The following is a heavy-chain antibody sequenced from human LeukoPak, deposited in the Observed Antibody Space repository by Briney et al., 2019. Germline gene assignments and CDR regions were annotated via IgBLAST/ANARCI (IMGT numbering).Heavy chain of an antibody. J-gene: IGHJ4*02. CDR1: GYTFTDYD. Sequence: ASVKVSCKTSGYTFTDYDVHWVRQAPGQGLEWMGWVNPNTGATMYAQKFQGRVTMTRDTSISTAYIDVSRLLSDDTAVYYCARADELGDHHIDSWGQGTLVTVSS. V-gene: IGHV1-2*02. CDR2: VNPNTGAT. D-gene: IGHD2-21*02. CDR3: ARADELGDHHIDS.